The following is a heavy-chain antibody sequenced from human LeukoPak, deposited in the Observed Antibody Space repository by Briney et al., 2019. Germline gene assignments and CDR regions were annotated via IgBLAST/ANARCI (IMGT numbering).Heavy chain of an antibody. CDR1: GFIFSDYG. V-gene: IGHV3-23*01. CDR3: SKEGSDDYYFDY. D-gene: IGHD2-21*02. CDR2: ISSTGGNT. J-gene: IGHJ4*02. Sequence: GGSLRLYCAASGFIFSDYGMSWTRQAPGKGLQWLSVISSTGGNTYYADSVKGRFTISRDNSKNTVYLQMNSLRAEDTALYYCSKEGSDDYYFDYWGQGTLLTVSS.